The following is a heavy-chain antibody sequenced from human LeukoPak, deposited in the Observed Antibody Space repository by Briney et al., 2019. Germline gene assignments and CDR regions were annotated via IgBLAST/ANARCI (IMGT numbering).Heavy chain of an antibody. CDR1: GFTFSSYW. J-gene: IGHJ4*02. V-gene: IGHV3-7*01. Sequence: GGSLRLSCAASGFTFSSYWMSWVRQAPGKGLEGVANIKQDGSEKYYVDSVKGRFTISRDNAKNSLYLQMDSLRAEDTAVYYCARDSPYYDSMDYWGQGTLVTVSS. CDR3: ARDSPYYDSMDY. D-gene: IGHD3-22*01. CDR2: IKQDGSEK.